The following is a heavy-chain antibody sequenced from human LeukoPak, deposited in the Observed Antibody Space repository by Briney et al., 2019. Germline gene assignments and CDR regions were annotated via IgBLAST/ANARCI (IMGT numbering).Heavy chain of an antibody. D-gene: IGHD2-2*01. CDR2: ISSSSSHI. CDR3: ARAYCGSISCYYYFDY. J-gene: IGHJ4*02. Sequence: GGSLRLSCAASGFTFSTYGMNWVRQAPGKGLEWVSSISSSSSHIYYADSVKGRFTISRDNAKNSLYLQMNSLRAEDTAVYYCARAYCGSISCYYYFDYWGQGTLVTVSS. V-gene: IGHV3-21*01. CDR1: GFTFSTYG.